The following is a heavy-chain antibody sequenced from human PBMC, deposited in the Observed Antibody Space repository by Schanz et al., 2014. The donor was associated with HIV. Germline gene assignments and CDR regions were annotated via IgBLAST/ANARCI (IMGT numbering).Heavy chain of an antibody. J-gene: IGHJ4*02. CDR1: GFTFKTYW. CDR2: IWSDGNNK. D-gene: IGHD2-2*01. Sequence: QVQLVESGGGVVQPGRSLRLSCAASGFTFKTYWMSWVRQAPGKGLEWVAVIWSDGNNKYYGDSVKGRFTISRDNSKNTLYLQMNSLGVEDTAVYFCARDGARTSHWGFWGQGTLVTVSS. CDR3: ARDGARTSHWGF. V-gene: IGHV3-33*01.